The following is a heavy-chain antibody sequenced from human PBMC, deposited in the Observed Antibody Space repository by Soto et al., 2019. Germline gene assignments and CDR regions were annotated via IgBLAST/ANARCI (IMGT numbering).Heavy chain of an antibody. CDR1: GYNFNNYW. J-gene: IGHJ6*02. V-gene: IGHV5-51*01. CDR3: ARHQGSDVLLWFGELSHYYYYGMDV. Sequence: PGESLKISCKGSGYNFNNYWIGWVRQMPGKGLEWMGIIYPGESRTKYSPSFQGQVTISADTSINTAYLQWSSLKASDTAMYYCARHQGSDVLLWFGELSHYYYYGMDVWGQGTTVNVSS. CDR2: IYPGESRT. D-gene: IGHD3-10*01.